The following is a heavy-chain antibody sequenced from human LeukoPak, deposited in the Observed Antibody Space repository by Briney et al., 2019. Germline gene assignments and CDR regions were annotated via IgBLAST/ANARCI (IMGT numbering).Heavy chain of an antibody. CDR1: GFSFRNYA. D-gene: IGHD2-15*01. J-gene: IGHJ4*02. CDR3: ARDRVALLDY. Sequence: GGSLRLSCAASGFSFRNYAMQWVRQAPGKGLQWVSRVDGDGAVTDYTDSVKGRFTISRDNSKNTLYLQMNSLRAEDTAVYYCARDRVALLDYWGQGTLVTVSS. V-gene: IGHV3-23*01. CDR2: VDGDGAVT.